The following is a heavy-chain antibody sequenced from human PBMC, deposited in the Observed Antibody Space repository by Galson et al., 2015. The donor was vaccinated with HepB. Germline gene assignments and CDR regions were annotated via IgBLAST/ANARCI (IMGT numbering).Heavy chain of an antibody. V-gene: IGHV3-9*01. CDR2: ISWNSGSI. J-gene: IGHJ4*02. Sequence: SLRLSCAASGFTFDDYAMHWVRQAPGQGLEWVSGISWNSGSIGYADSVKGRFTISRDNAKNSLYLQMNSLRAEDTALYYCAKDTSSNWNCFDCWGQGILVTVSS. D-gene: IGHD1-1*01. CDR1: GFTFDDYA. CDR3: AKDTSSNWNCFDC.